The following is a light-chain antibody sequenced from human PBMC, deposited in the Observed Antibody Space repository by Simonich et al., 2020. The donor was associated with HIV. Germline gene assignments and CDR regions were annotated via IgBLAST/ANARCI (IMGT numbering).Light chain of an antibody. V-gene: IGKV4-1*01. CDR2: WAS. CDR3: QQYYSTPYT. Sequence: DIVMTQSPDSLAVSLGERATINCKSSQSLLYRSNNKHYLAWYQQKPGPPPKILIYWASTRESGVPDLFSGSGSGTDFTLTISSLQAEDVAVYYCQQYYSTPYTFGQGTKLEIK. CDR1: QSLLYRSNNKHY. J-gene: IGKJ2*01.